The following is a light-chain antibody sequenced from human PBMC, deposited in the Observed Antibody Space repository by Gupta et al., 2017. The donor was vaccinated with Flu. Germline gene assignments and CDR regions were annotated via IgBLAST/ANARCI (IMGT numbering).Light chain of an antibody. V-gene: IGKV3-20*01. J-gene: IGKJ1*01. CDR2: GAS. CDR3: QHYGSSPQT. Sequence: DTVLTQSPGTLYLSPGERATLSCRASHSVSSSYLAWYQQKPGQAPRLLIYGASSRATGIPDRFSGSGSGTDFTLTISRLEPEDFAVYYCQHYGSSPQTFGQGTKVEIK. CDR1: HSVSSSY.